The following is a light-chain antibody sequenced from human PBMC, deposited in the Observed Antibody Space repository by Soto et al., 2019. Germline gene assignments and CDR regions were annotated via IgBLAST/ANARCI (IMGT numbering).Light chain of an antibody. CDR1: QSISSW. V-gene: IGKV1-5*01. J-gene: IGKJ5*01. Sequence: DIQMTQSPSALSASVVDRVAIACRSSQSISSWLAWYQQKPGKAPKLLIYDASSLESGVPSRFSGSGSGTEFTLTISSLQPDDFATYYCQQYNNWPTITFGQGTRLEI. CDR3: QQYNNWPTIT. CDR2: DAS.